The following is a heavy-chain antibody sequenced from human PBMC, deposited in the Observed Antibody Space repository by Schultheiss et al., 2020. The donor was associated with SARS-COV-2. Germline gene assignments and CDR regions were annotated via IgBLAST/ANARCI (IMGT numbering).Heavy chain of an antibody. V-gene: IGHV3-7*03. J-gene: IGHJ4*02. CDR1: GFNLRNYW. CDR2: IKQDGSVE. Sequence: GESLKISCAASGFNLRNYWMDWVRQAPGKGLQWVANIKQDGSVEHYVDSVRGRFIISRDNAKNSLDLQMNSLRVDDTAVYYCARDWDHIAARPLDYWGQGTLVTVSS. D-gene: IGHD6-6*01. CDR3: ARDWDHIAARPLDY.